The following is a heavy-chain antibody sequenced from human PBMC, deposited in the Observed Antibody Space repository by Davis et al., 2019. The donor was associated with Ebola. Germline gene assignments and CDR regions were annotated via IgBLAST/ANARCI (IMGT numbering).Heavy chain of an antibody. CDR1: GFTFRTYA. CDR2: VSGSGTTT. V-gene: IGHV3-23*01. J-gene: IGHJ6*02. CDR3: AKQLGSGFMYDGMDV. Sequence: GESLKISCAASGFTFRTYAMNWVRQAPGKGLEWVSAVSGSGTTTSYADSVKGRFTISRDNSKNTLYLQMNSLRAEDTAVYYCAKQLGSGFMYDGMDVWGQGTTVTVSS. D-gene: IGHD3-3*01.